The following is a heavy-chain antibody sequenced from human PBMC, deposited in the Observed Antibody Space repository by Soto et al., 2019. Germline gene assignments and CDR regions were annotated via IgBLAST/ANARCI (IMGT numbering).Heavy chain of an antibody. V-gene: IGHV4-30-4*01. D-gene: IGHD3-3*01. CDR2: IYYSGST. J-gene: IGHJ6*02. CDR3: ARDLGYDFWSGYRDV. Sequence: SETLSLTCTVSGGSISSGDYYWSWIRQPPGKGLEWIGYIYYSGSTYYNPSLKSRVTISVDTSKNQFSLKLSSVTAADTAVYYCARDLGYDFWSGYRDVWGQGTTVTVSS. CDR1: GGSISSGDYY.